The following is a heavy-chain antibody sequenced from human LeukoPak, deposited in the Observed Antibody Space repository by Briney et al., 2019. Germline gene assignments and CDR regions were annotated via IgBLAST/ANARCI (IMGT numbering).Heavy chain of an antibody. Sequence: PSQTLSLTCTVSGGSISSSSYYWGWIRQPPGKGLEWIGSIYYSGSTYYNPSLKSRVTISVDTSKNQFSLKLSSVTAADTAVYYCARQQRITIFGVVIRAHDAFDIWGQGTMVTVSS. J-gene: IGHJ3*02. D-gene: IGHD3-3*01. V-gene: IGHV4-39*01. CDR3: ARQQRITIFGVVIRAHDAFDI. CDR2: IYYSGST. CDR1: GGSISSSSYY.